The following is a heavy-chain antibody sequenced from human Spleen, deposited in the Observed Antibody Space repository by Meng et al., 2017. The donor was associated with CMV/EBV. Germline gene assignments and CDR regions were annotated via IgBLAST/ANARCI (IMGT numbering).Heavy chain of an antibody. V-gene: IGHV4-59*01. Sequence: LRLSCTVSGGSISSFYWSWIRQPPGKGLQWIGHIYYGGSTNYNPSLKSRVTILVDTSKNQFSLKLNSVTAADTAVYYCARASGYSGGILDSWGQGALVTVSS. CDR2: IYYGGST. CDR3: ARASGYSGGILDS. CDR1: GGSISSFY. J-gene: IGHJ4*02. D-gene: IGHD3-3*01.